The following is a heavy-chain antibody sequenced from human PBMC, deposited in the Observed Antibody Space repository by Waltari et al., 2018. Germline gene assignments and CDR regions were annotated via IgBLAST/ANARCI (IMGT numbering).Heavy chain of an antibody. CDR3: ATATTAHFDF. D-gene: IGHD4-17*01. Sequence: QVQLQESGPGLVKPSETLSLTCAVSGFSITRGYYWPWIRQPPGKGLEWVGTIYYSGTTYYTPSLQSRVSISVDTSKNEFSLTLTSVTAADTAVYYCATATTAHFDFWGQGSLVTVSS. CDR2: IYYSGTT. V-gene: IGHV4-38-2*01. CDR1: GFSITRGYY. J-gene: IGHJ4*02.